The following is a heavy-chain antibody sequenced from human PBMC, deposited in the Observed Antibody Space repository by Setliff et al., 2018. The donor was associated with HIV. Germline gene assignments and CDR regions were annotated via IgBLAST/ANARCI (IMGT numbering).Heavy chain of an antibody. J-gene: IGHJ5*02. CDR1: GYTFTNYA. CDR3: ARDRCNGIKCYLYNWFDP. D-gene: IGHD2-15*01. V-gene: IGHV1-3*01. Sequence: ASVKVSCKASGYTFTNYAMHWVRQAPGQRLEWMGWINAGNGHTKYSQKFRDRVTITRDTSADTVYMELSSLRSEDTAVYYCARDRCNGIKCYLYNWFDPWGQGTLVTVSS. CDR2: INAGNGHT.